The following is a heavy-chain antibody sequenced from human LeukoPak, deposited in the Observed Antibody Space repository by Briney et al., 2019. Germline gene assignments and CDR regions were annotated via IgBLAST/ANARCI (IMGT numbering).Heavy chain of an antibody. CDR3: ASGGRAFNF. CDR2: ISSNGNII. V-gene: IGHV3-11*01. J-gene: IGHJ4*02. D-gene: IGHD1-14*01. Sequence: GGSLRLSCAASGMRFSDFYMYWMRQAPGKGPEWISFISSNGNIIHNADSVKGRFTISRDNAKNSLYLHVDSLRVEDTATYYCASGGRAFNFWGPGTAVTVSS. CDR1: GMRFSDFY.